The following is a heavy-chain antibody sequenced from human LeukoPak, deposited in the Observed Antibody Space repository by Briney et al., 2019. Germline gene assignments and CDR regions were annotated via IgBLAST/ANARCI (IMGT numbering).Heavy chain of an antibody. CDR1: GFTFSRYW. Sequence: GESLRLSCAASGFTFSRYWMSWVRQAPGQGLEWVATIKQDGSETYYVDSVKGRFTISRDNAKNSLHLQMNSLRAEDAAVFYCARMDYYTSGTYTYPNFDYWRQGTLVTVSS. J-gene: IGHJ4*02. CDR3: ARMDYYTSGTYTYPNFDY. V-gene: IGHV3-7*03. D-gene: IGHD3-10*01. CDR2: IKQDGSET.